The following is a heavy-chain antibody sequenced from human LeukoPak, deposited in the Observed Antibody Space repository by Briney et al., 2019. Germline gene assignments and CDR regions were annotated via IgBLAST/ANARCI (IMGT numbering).Heavy chain of an antibody. CDR1: GYTFTSYG. Sequence: GASVKVSCKASGYTFTSYGISWVRQAPGQGLEWMGWISAYNGNTNYAQKLQGRVTMTTDTSTSTAYMELRSLRSDDTAVYYCARSLHPSNVLVWVGEFSDNWFDPWGQGTLVTVSS. J-gene: IGHJ5*02. D-gene: IGHD3-10*01. CDR3: ARSLHPSNVLVWVGEFSDNWFDP. CDR2: ISAYNGNT. V-gene: IGHV1-18*01.